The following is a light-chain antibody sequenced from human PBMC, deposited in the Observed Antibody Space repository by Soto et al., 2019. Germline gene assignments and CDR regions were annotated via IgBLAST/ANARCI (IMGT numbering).Light chain of an antibody. CDR3: SSYASSITLV. CDR2: DVS. J-gene: IGLJ2*01. Sequence: QSVLTQPASASGSPGQSITISCTGTSSDVGGYDYVSWYQQHPGKAPKLLIFDVSKRPSGVSYRFSGSKSGNTASLTISGLQAEDEADYYCSSYASSITLVFGGGTKLTVL. V-gene: IGLV2-14*01. CDR1: SSDVGGYDY.